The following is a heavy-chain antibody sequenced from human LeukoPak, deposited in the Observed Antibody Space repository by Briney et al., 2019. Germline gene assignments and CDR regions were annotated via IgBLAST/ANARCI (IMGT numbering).Heavy chain of an antibody. CDR1: GFTFSDYW. V-gene: IGHV3-7*01. J-gene: IGHJ4*02. CDR3: ARVERRITIFGVVMATFDY. CDR2: IKEDGSEK. Sequence: GGSLRLSCAASGFTFSDYWMSWVRQAPGKGLEWVANIKEDGSEKYYVDSVKGRFTISRDNAKNSLYLQMNSLRAEDTAVYYCARVERRITIFGVVMATFDYWGQGTLVTVSS. D-gene: IGHD3-3*01.